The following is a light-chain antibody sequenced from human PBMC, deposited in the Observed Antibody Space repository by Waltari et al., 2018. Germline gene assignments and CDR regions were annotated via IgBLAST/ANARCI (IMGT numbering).Light chain of an antibody. Sequence: QSALTQPASVSGSPGQSITISCTGTSSDVGSYNLVSWYQQYPGKAPKLMIAEVSKRTSGLCNRVSGYKAGNRASLTIAGLQAEDEADYYCCSNAGRTTVLFGGGTKVTVL. J-gene: IGLJ2*01. CDR1: SSDVGSYNL. CDR2: EVS. V-gene: IGLV2-23*02. CDR3: CSNAGRTTVL.